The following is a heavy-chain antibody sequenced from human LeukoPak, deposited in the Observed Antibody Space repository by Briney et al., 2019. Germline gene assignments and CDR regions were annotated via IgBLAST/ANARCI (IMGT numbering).Heavy chain of an antibody. CDR3: ARDKSGYDILTGSKYFQH. V-gene: IGHV1-46*01. CDR2: INPSGGST. J-gene: IGHJ1*01. D-gene: IGHD3-9*01. Sequence: ASVKVSCKASGYTFTSYYMHWVRQAPGQGREWMGIINPSGGSTSYAQKFQGRVTMTRDTSTSTVYMELSSLRSEDTAVYYCARDKSGYDILTGSKYFQHWGQGTLVTVSS. CDR1: GYTFTSYY.